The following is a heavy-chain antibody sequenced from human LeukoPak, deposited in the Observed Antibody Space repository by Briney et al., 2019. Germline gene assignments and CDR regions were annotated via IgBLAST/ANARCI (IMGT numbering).Heavy chain of an antibody. CDR3: ARHGGASYLYYFDY. CDR2: ISHIGST. D-gene: IGHD1-26*01. J-gene: IGHJ4*02. CDR1: GDAIDGSHW. V-gene: IGHV4-4*02. Sequence: PSGTLSLTCDVSGDAIDGSHWWGWVRQSPEKGLEWIGKISHIGSTYYNPSLKSRVTISVDTSKNQFSLNLSSVTAADTAVFHCARHGGASYLYYFDYWGQGTLVTVSS.